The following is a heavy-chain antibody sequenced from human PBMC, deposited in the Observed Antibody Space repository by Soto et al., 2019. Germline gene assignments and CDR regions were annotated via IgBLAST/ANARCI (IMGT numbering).Heavy chain of an antibody. V-gene: IGHV1-2*02. CDR2: INPDSGDT. D-gene: IGHD1-1*01. CDR1: GYTFSNYN. Sequence: GASVKVSCKASGYTFSNYNIHWVRQAPGQGLEWMEWINPDSGDTNNAQKFQGRVTMTRDTSMGTAYMEVSRLRSDDTAVYYCERGGTAGAFDIWGQGTMVTVSS. J-gene: IGHJ3*02. CDR3: ERGGTAGAFDI.